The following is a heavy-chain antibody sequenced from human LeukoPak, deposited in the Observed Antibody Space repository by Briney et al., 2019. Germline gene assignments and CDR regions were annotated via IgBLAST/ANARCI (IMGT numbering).Heavy chain of an antibody. CDR1: GSSFTSYW. CDR3: ARSSAMTYNGPRDY. J-gene: IGHJ4*02. V-gene: IGHV5-51*01. Sequence: GESLQISFKGSGSSFTSYWIGWVRQMPGKGLEWIGIIYPGDSDTRYSPSFQGQVTISADKSISTAFLQWSSLQASDTAMYYCARSSAMTYNGPRDYWGQGTLVTVSS. CDR2: IYPGDSDT. D-gene: IGHD3-10*01.